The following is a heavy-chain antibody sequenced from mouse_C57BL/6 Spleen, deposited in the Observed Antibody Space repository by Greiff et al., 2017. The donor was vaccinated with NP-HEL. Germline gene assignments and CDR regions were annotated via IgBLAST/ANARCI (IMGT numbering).Heavy chain of an antibody. CDR2: IYPGSGST. V-gene: IGHV1-55*01. J-gene: IGHJ4*01. Sequence: VQLQQPGAELVKPGASVKMSCKASGYTFTSYWITWVKQRPGQGLEWIGDIYPGSGSTNYNEKFKSKATLTVDTSSSTAYMQLSSLTAEDSAVYYGGRGTGTGYYCAMDYWGQGTSVTVSS. CDR1: GYTFTSYW. D-gene: IGHD4-1*01. CDR3: GRGTGTGYYCAMDY.